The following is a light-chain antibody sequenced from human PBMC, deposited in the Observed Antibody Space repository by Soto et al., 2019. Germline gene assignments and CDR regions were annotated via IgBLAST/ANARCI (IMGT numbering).Light chain of an antibody. CDR2: AAS. CDR1: QSVSNSS. Sequence: EIVLTQSPGTLCLSPGERATFSCRASQSVSNSSLAWYHQKPGQAPRLLLFAASRRATGIPDTFSGSGSGTDFTLTISRLEPEDFAVYYCQVYGNSPMYTFGQGTRLEIK. V-gene: IGKV3-20*01. J-gene: IGKJ2*01. CDR3: QVYGNSPMYT.